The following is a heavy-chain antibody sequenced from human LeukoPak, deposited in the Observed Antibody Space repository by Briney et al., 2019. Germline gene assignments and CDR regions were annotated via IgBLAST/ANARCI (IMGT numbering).Heavy chain of an antibody. CDR3: ARRGDSSGSYGLDP. D-gene: IGHD6-19*01. V-gene: IGHV1-2*02. CDR1: GYTFTGYY. Sequence: GSVKVTCKATGYTFTGYYMHCVRQAPGQGLEWMGWINPNSGGTNYAQKFQGRVTMTRDTSISTAYMELSRLRSDDTAVYYCARRGDSSGSYGLDPWGQGTLVTLSS. J-gene: IGHJ5*02. CDR2: INPNSGGT.